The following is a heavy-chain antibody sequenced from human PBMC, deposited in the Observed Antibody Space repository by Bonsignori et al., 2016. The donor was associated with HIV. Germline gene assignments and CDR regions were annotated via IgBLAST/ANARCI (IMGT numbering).Heavy chain of an antibody. CDR1: GSPISSGYY. CDR2: VFHSGAT. J-gene: IGHJ5*02. Sequence: QVQLQESGPGLVKTSETLSLTCAVSGSPISSGYYWSWIRQPPGKGLEWIGSVFHSGATYYKPSLKSRFTISVDTSKNQFSLKLTSVTAADTAVYYCARSGAVSLTTHVDPWGQGTLVTVAS. D-gene: IGHD2-15*01. V-gene: IGHV4-38-2*01. CDR3: ARSGAVSLTTHVDP.